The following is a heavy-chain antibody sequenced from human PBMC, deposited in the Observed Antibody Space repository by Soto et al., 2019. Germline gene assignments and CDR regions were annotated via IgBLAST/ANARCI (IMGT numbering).Heavy chain of an antibody. V-gene: IGHV1-46*01. Sequence: ASVKVSCKASGYAFSNNFMHWVRQAPAQGLEWMGVINPTTGLTSNAQKFQGRITMTSDTSSSTAYMELSSLRSEDTAVYYCARALRNGYFYGMDIWGQGTTVTAP. D-gene: IGHD2-8*01. CDR3: ARALRNGYFYGMDI. J-gene: IGHJ6*02. CDR1: GYAFSNNF. CDR2: INPTTGLT.